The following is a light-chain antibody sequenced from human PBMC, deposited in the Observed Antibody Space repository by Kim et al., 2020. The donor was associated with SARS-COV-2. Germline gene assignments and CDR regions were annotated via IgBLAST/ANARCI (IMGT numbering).Light chain of an antibody. Sequence: LAASVRERGTITCRGRQNNRRSLGWVQQETRKSPKILIYKGANLQRGGPKRVSGRGTGKEITLTISSLQPDDFATYYCQQYAIYSTFGQGTKLEI. V-gene: IGKV1-5*03. CDR2: KGA. CDR3: QQYAIYST. CDR1: QNNRRS. J-gene: IGKJ2*01.